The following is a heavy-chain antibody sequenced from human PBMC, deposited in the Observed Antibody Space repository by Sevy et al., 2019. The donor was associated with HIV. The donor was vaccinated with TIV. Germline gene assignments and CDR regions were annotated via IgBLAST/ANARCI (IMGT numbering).Heavy chain of an antibody. CDR2: IGTAAGVT. J-gene: IGHJ4*02. V-gene: IGHV3-48*02. D-gene: IGHD2-21*01. CDR3: ARCPGHYSIDY. CDR1: GFTFNTYS. Sequence: GGSLRLSCAASGFTFNTYSLIWVRQTPGKGLEWLSFIGTAAGVTYYADSVKGRFTISRDNAKNSLYLQMKSLRDEDTAVYYCARCPGHYSIDYWGQRTLVTVSS.